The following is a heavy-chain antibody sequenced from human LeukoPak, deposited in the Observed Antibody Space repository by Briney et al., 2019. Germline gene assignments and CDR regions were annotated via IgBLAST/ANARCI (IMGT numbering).Heavy chain of an antibody. CDR1: GGSFSGYY. CDR3: ARGQGVNYFDY. J-gene: IGHJ4*02. CDR2: IKQSGST. D-gene: IGHD2-21*01. Sequence: SETLSLTCAVHGGSFSGYYWSWIRQTPGKGLDWIGEIKQSGSTNYNPSLKRRVTISVDTSKSQFSLKLSSVTAADTAVYYCARGQGVNYFDYWGQGTLVTVSS. V-gene: IGHV4-34*01.